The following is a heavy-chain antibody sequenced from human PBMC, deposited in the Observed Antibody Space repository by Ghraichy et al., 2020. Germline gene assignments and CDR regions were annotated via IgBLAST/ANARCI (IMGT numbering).Heavy chain of an antibody. D-gene: IGHD5-12*01. V-gene: IGHV3-33*01. CDR1: RFTFSSYG. J-gene: IGHJ6*03. CDR2: IWYDGSNK. Sequence: GGSLRLSCAASRFTFSSYGMHWVRQAPGKGLEWVAVIWYDGSNKYYADSVKGRFTISRDNSKNTLYLQMSSLRAEDTAVYYCARVWLRGNYYYMDVWGKGTTVTVSS. CDR3: ARVWLRGNYYYMDV.